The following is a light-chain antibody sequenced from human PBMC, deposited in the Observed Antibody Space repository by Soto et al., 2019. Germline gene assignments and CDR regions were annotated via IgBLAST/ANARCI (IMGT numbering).Light chain of an antibody. CDR1: QSISSW. CDR3: QQYNSYAT. V-gene: IGKV1-5*03. CDR2: KAS. J-gene: IGKJ2*01. Sequence: DIQMTQSPSTLSASVGDRVTITCRASQSISSWLAWYQQKPGKAPKLLIYKASSLESGVPSRFSGSGSGTEFPLTISSLQPDDFATHYCQQYNSYATFAQGTKLEIK.